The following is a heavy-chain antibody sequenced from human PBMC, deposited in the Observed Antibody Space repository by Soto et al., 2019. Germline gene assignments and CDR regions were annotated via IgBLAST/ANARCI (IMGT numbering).Heavy chain of an antibody. J-gene: IGHJ6*02. V-gene: IGHV3-74*01. Sequence: PGGSLRLSCAASGFTFSSYWMHWVRQAPGKGLVWVSRINSDGSSTSYADSVKGRFTISRDNAKNTLYLQMNSLRAEDTAVYYCARDSYSSSWYVAFYYYYGMDVWGQGTTVTV. CDR2: INSDGSST. CDR1: GFTFSSYW. CDR3: ARDSYSSSWYVAFYYYYGMDV. D-gene: IGHD6-13*01.